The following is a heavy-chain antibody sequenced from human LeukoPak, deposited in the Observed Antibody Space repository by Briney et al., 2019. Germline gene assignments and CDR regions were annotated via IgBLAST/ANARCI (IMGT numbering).Heavy chain of an antibody. J-gene: IGHJ4*02. CDR2: INHSGST. Sequence: SSETLSLTCAVYGGSFSGYYWSWIRQPPGKGLEWIGEINHSGSTNYNPSLKSRVTISVDTSKNQFSLKLSSVTAADTAVYYCAKGGYDLGYFDYWGQGTLVTVSS. D-gene: IGHD5-12*01. V-gene: IGHV4-34*01. CDR3: AKGGYDLGYFDY. CDR1: GGSFSGYY.